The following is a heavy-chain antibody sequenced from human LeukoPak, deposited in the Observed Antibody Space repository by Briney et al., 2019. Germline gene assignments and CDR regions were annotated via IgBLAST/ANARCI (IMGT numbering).Heavy chain of an antibody. D-gene: IGHD6-19*01. CDR3: ARDSSGWYHAFDI. Sequence: GGSLRLSCAASGFTFSSYAMHWVRQAPGKGLEWVAVISYDGSNKYYADSVKGRSTISRDNSKNTLYLQMNSLRAEDTAVYYCARDSSGWYHAFDIWGQGTMVTVSS. CDR1: GFTFSSYA. J-gene: IGHJ3*02. V-gene: IGHV3-30-3*01. CDR2: ISYDGSNK.